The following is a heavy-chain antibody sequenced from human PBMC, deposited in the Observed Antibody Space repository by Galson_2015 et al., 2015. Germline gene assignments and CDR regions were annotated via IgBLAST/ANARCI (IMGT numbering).Heavy chain of an antibody. CDR1: GFTFSSYG. Sequence: SLRLSCAASGFTFSSYGMHWVRQAPGKGLEWVAVISYDGSNKYYADSVKGRSTISRDNAKNSLYLQMNSLRAEDTAVYYCARGACSGGSCYLPDAFDIWGQGTMVTVSS. CDR2: ISYDGSNK. V-gene: IGHV3-30*03. CDR3: ARGACSGGSCYLPDAFDI. D-gene: IGHD2-15*01. J-gene: IGHJ3*02.